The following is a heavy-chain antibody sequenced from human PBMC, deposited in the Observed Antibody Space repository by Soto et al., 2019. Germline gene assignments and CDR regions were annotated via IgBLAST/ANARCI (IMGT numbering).Heavy chain of an antibody. Sequence: SETLSLTCTVSGGSISRNNYYWGWIRQPPGKGLELIGTIYYSGTTYYNPSLKSRVTISVDPSKNQFSLKLTSVTAADTAVYYCAGVSQFHWFDPWGQGTLVTVSS. V-gene: IGHV4-39*01. CDR3: AGVSQFHWFDP. J-gene: IGHJ5*02. CDR2: IYYSGTT. CDR1: GGSISRNNYY.